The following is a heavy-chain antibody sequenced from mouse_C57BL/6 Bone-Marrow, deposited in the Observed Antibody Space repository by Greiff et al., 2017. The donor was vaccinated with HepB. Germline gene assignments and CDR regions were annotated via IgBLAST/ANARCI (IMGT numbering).Heavy chain of an antibody. Sequence: QVQLQQSGPELVKPGASVKISCKASGYAFSSSWMNWVKQRPGKGLEWIGRIYPGDGDTNYNGKFKGKFTLTADKTSSTAYMQLSSLTSEDSAVYFCAGSKVTTDAWFAYWGQGTLVTVSA. CDR3: AGSKVTTDAWFAY. V-gene: IGHV1-82*01. CDR2: IYPGDGDT. J-gene: IGHJ3*01. D-gene: IGHD2-2*01. CDR1: GYAFSSSW.